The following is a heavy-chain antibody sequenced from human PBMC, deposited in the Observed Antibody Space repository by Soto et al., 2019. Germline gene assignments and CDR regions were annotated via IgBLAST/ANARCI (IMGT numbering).Heavy chain of an antibody. Sequence: GASVKVSCKASGYTFTSYAMHWVRQAPGQRLEWMGWINAGNGNTKYSQKFQGRVTITRDTSASTAYMELSSLRSEDTAVYYCAREDYSNYYYYYGMDVWGQGTTVTVSS. D-gene: IGHD4-4*01. V-gene: IGHV1-3*01. CDR2: INAGNGNT. J-gene: IGHJ6*02. CDR3: AREDYSNYYYYYGMDV. CDR1: GYTFTSYA.